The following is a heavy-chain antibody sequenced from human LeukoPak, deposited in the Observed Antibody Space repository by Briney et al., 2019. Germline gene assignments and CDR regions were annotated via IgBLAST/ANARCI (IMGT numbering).Heavy chain of an antibody. CDR2: ISYDGSNK. Sequence: GGSLRLSCAASGFTFSSYAMHWVRQAPGKGLEWVAVISYDGSNKYYADSVKGRFTISRDNSKNTLYLQMNSLRAEDTAVYYCARDMGVTGGYWGQGTLVTVSS. CDR3: ARDMGVTGGY. J-gene: IGHJ4*02. V-gene: IGHV3-30-3*01. D-gene: IGHD1-14*01. CDR1: GFTFSSYA.